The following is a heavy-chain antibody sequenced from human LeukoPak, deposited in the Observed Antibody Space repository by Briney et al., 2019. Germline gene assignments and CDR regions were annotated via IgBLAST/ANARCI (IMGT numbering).Heavy chain of an antibody. D-gene: IGHD2-2*02. CDR1: GFTFSSYA. Sequence: GGSLRLSCAASGFTFSSYAMSWVRQAPGKGLEWVSAISGSGGSTYYADSVKGRFTISRDNSKNTLYLQMNSLRAEDTAVYYCATGGGYCSSTSCYKYAFDIWGQGTMVTVSS. J-gene: IGHJ3*02. V-gene: IGHV3-23*01. CDR2: ISGSGGST. CDR3: ATGGGYCSSTSCYKYAFDI.